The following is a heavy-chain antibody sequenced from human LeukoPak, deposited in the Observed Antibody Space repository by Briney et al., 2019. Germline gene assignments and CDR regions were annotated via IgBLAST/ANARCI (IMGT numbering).Heavy chain of an antibody. V-gene: IGHV3-66*01. J-gene: IGHJ4*02. CDR3: ARDLGLEQWLIFDY. Sequence: GGSLRLSCAASGFTLSNAWMNWVRQAPGKGLEWVSVIYSGGSTYYADSVKGRFTISRDNSKNTLYLQMNSLRAEDTAVYYCARDLGLEQWLIFDYWGQGTLVTVSS. CDR2: IYSGGST. CDR1: GFTLSNAW. D-gene: IGHD6-19*01.